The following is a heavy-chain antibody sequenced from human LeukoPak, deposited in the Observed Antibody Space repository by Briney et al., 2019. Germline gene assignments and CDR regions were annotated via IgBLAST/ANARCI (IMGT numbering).Heavy chain of an antibody. CDR1: EWTFDDYS. J-gene: IGHJ6*03. CDR3: AKDISSGRLYYHYMDV. V-gene: IGHV3-9*03. Sequence: GWSVRLSCAASEWTFDDYSMHWVGQAPAKGREGVSVIRWNSGSIGYADYVKGRFSISRDNAKNYLYLQMNSLRAEDMALYYCAKDISSGRLYYHYMDVWGKGNTVTVSS. D-gene: IGHD1-26*01. CDR2: IRWNSGSI.